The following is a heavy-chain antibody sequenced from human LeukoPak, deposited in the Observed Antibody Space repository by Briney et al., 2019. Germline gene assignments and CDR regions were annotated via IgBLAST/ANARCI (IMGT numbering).Heavy chain of an antibody. V-gene: IGHV4-59*01. CDR3: ARVGSSTNGEIDY. J-gene: IGHJ4*02. CDR1: GGSISSYY. D-gene: IGHD2-2*01. CDR2: IYYSGST. Sequence: PSETLSLTCTVSGGSISSYYWSWIRQPPGKGLEWIGYIYYSGSTNYNPSLKSRVTISVDTSKNQFSLKLSSVTAADTAVYYCARVGSSTNGEIDYWGQGTLVTVSS.